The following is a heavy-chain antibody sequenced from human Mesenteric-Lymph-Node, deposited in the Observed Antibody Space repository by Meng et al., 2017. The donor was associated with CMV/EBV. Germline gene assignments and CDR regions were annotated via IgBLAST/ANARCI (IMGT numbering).Heavy chain of an antibody. V-gene: IGHV1-69*05. CDR3: ARDLTGSSRGGWFDP. CDR2: IIPIFGTA. Sequence: SVKVSCKASGGTFSSYAISWVRQAPGQGLEWMGGIIPIFGTANYAQKFQGRVTITTDESTSTAYMELSSLRSEDTAVYYCARDLTGSSRGGWFDPWGQGTLVTVSS. D-gene: IGHD3-9*01. J-gene: IGHJ5*02. CDR1: GGTFSSYA.